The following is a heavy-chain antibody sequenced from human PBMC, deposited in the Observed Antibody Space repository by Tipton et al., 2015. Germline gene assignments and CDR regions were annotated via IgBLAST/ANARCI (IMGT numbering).Heavy chain of an antibody. V-gene: IGHV1-69*06. Sequence: QVQLVQSGAEVKKPGSSVKVSCKVSGVTFTSYAFTWVRQAPGQGLEWMGAIIPIFGTGNYAQKFQGRLTITADKSTNTTYMELNSLRSDDTAVYYCATVATGNWFDPWGQGTPVTVSS. CDR2: IIPIFGTG. CDR1: GVTFTSYA. CDR3: ATVATGNWFDP. J-gene: IGHJ5*02.